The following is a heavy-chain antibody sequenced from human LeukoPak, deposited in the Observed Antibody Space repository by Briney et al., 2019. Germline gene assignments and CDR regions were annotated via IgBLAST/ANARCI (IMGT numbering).Heavy chain of an antibody. V-gene: IGHV4-4*07. CDR1: GVSTSTDY. D-gene: IGHD3-10*01. CDR3: ARGYGSGSYST. Sequence: PSETLSLTCTVSGVSTSTDYWSWIRQPAGKGLEWMGRISTSLPTYYNPSLKSRVAVSLDTSENHFSLRLNSVTAADTAVYYCARGYGSGSYSTWGQGTLVTVSS. J-gene: IGHJ5*02. CDR2: ISTSLPT.